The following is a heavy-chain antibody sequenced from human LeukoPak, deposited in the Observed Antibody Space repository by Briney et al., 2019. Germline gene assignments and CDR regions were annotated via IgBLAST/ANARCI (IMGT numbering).Heavy chain of an antibody. J-gene: IGHJ3*02. CDR3: ARESTQNYYDFWSGLGHAFDI. CDR1: GGSISSYY. V-gene: IGHV4-59*01. D-gene: IGHD3-3*01. CDR2: SYYSGST. Sequence: AETLSLTCSVSGGSISSYYWSWIRQTPGKRLEWIGNSYYSGSTNYNPSLKSRVTISIDTSKNQFSLNLSSVTASDTAMYYCARESTQNYYDFWSGLGHAFDIWGQGTMVTVSS.